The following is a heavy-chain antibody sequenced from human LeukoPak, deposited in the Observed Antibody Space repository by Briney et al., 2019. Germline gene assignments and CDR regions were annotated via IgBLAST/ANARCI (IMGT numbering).Heavy chain of an antibody. CDR3: ARDRDYYGLGSYYYTYYYYGMDV. V-gene: IGHV3-48*01. CDR2: ISSTGSTI. CDR1: GFTFSSYS. J-gene: IGHJ6*02. Sequence: GGSLRLSCAASGFTFSSYSMNWVRQAPGKGLEWVSYISSTGSTIFYADSVKGRFTISRDNVKNSLFLQMNSLRAEDTAVYYCARDRDYYGLGSYYYTYYYYGMDVWGQGTTVTVSS. D-gene: IGHD3-10*01.